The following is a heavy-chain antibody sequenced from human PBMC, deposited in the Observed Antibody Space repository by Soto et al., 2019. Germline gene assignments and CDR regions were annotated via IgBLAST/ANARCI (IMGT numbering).Heavy chain of an antibody. Sequence: SETLSLTCTVSGASTTFGGYSWSWIRQTPGKGLEWIGYINHLETTFYNPSFESRPTLSIDRAKNQFSLKLHSMSAADRAVYFCARGGGSDSFDYWGQGILVTVS. CDR3: ARGGGSDSFDY. V-gene: IGHV4-30-2*01. CDR2: INHLETT. J-gene: IGHJ4*02. CDR1: GASTTFGGYS. D-gene: IGHD1-26*01.